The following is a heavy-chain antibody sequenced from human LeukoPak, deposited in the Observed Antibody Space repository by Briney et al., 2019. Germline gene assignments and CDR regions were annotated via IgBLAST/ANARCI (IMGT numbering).Heavy chain of an antibody. D-gene: IGHD6-13*01. V-gene: IGHV3-30*04. CDR2: ISFDGTNK. Sequence: GRSLRLSCAASGLTFSSYAMHWVRQAPGKGLDWVAVISFDGTNKHYADSVKGRFTISRDNSKNTLYLQMNSLRPEDTAVYFCARDLISWYYFDYWGQGTLVTVSS. J-gene: IGHJ4*02. CDR3: ARDLISWYYFDY. CDR1: GLTFSSYA.